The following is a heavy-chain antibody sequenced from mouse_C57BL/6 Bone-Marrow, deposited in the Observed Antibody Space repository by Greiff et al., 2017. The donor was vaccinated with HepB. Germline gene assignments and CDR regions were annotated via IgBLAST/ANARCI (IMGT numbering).Heavy chain of an antibody. V-gene: IGHV5-9-1*02. CDR3: TREDGSSPLDY. J-gene: IGHJ2*01. D-gene: IGHD1-1*01. Sequence: DVMLVESGEGLVKPGGSLKLSCAASGFTFSSYAMSWVRQTPEKRLEWVAYISSGGDYIYYADTVKGRFTISRDNARNTLYLQMSSLKSEDAAMYYCTREDGSSPLDYWGQGTTLTVSS. CDR2: ISSGGDYI. CDR1: GFTFSSYA.